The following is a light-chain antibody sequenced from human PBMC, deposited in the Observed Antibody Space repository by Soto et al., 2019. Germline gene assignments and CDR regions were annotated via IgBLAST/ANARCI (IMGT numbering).Light chain of an antibody. V-gene: IGKV3-11*01. CDR2: DTF. CDR1: QSVSNY. J-gene: IGKJ1*01. Sequence: IVLTQSPATLSLSPGARATLSCRAGQSVSNYLAWYQQKPGQAPRLLIYDTFNRATGIPARFSGRGSGTDFTLTISSLEPEDLAVYFCLQRSTSPWTSGQGTKVEIK. CDR3: LQRSTSPWT.